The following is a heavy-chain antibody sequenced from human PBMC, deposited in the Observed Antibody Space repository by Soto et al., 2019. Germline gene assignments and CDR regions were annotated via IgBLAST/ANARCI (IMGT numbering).Heavy chain of an antibody. CDR2: IYSGGST. CDR1: GFTVSSNY. J-gene: IGHJ4*02. V-gene: IGHV3-53*01. Sequence: EVQLVESGGGLIQPGGSLRLSCAASGFTVSSNYMSWVRQAPGKGLGWVPVIYSGGSTYYADSVKGRFTISRDNSKNTLYLQMNSLRAEDTAVYYCARHITMDPLLVYWGQGTLVTVSS. CDR3: ARHITMDPLLVY. D-gene: IGHD3-10*01.